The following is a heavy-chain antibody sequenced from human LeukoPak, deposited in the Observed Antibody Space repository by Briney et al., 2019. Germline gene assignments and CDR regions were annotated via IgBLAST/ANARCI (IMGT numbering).Heavy chain of an antibody. CDR1: GGSISSYY. V-gene: IGHV4-59*01. J-gene: IGHJ4*02. Sequence: SETLSLTCTVSGGSISSYYWRWIRQPPGKGLEWIGYIYYSGSTNYNPSLKSRVTISVDTSKNQFSLKLSSVTAADTAVYYCARGMVDTAMATDYWGQGTLVTVSS. D-gene: IGHD5-18*01. CDR2: IYYSGST. CDR3: ARGMVDTAMATDY.